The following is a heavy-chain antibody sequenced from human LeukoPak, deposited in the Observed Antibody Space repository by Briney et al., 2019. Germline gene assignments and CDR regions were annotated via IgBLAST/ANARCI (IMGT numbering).Heavy chain of an antibody. V-gene: IGHV1-69*01. Sequence: SVTVSCTASGGTFSSYAISWVRQAPGQGLEWMGGIIPIFGTANYAQKFQGRVTITADESTSTAYMELSSLRSEDTAVYYCARVTTRYCSGGSCQIFDCWGQGALVTVSS. CDR1: GGTFSSYA. D-gene: IGHD2-15*01. CDR2: IIPIFGTA. CDR3: ARVTTRYCSGGSCQIFDC. J-gene: IGHJ4*02.